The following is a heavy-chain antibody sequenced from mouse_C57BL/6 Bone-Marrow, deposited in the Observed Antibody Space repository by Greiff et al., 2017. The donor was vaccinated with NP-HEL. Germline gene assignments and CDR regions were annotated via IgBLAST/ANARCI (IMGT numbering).Heavy chain of an antibody. CDR3: ARRRVITTVVEGYYFDY. Sequence: VQLKQSGPELVKPGASVKISCKASGYSFTDYNMNWVKQSNGKSLEWIGVINPNYGTTSYNQKFKGKATLTVDQSSSTAYMQLNSLTSEDSAVYYCARRRVITTVVEGYYFDYWGQGTTLTVSS. J-gene: IGHJ2*01. D-gene: IGHD1-1*01. V-gene: IGHV1-39*01. CDR1: GYSFTDYN. CDR2: INPNYGTT.